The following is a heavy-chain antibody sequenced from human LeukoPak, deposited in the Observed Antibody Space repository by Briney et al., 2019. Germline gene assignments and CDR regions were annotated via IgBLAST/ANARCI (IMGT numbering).Heavy chain of an antibody. D-gene: IGHD5-18*01. Sequence: GGSLRLSCAASGFTFSDYWMHWVRQAPGKGLVWVSHINADEDRAAYADSVKGRFTTSRDNARNTLYLQMNSLRAEDTAVYYCAKDWDVDTAMVTVGWYFDLWGRGTLVTVSS. CDR2: INADEDRA. CDR3: AKDWDVDTAMVTVGWYFDL. CDR1: GFTFSDYW. J-gene: IGHJ2*01. V-gene: IGHV3-74*01.